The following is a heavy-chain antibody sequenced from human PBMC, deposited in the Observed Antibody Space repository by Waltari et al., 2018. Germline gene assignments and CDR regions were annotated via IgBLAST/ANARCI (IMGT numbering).Heavy chain of an antibody. J-gene: IGHJ6*02. CDR3: ARLEDCSGGNCYSANNHPVDV. CDR1: GGSFRGYY. CDR2: INHAGNT. Sequence: QVHLQQWGAGLLKASETLSLTCAVDGGSFRGYYWSWVRQPPGKGLEWICEINHAGNTNFNPSLKSRVVISEDTSKSQFYLKLTFVTAADTGVYYCARLEDCSGGNCYSANNHPVDVWGQGTSVTVSS. D-gene: IGHD2-15*01. V-gene: IGHV4-34*01.